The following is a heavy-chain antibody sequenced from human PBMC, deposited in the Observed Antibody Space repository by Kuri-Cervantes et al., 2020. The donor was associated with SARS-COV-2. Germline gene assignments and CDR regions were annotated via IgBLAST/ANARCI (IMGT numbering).Heavy chain of an antibody. J-gene: IGHJ4*02. Sequence: SVKVSCKASGGTFSSYAISWVRQAPGQGLEWMGGIIPIFGTANYAQKFQGRVTITTDESTSTAYMELRSLRSDDTAVYYCARDSSKYSSLKEYYFDYWGQGTLVTVSS. V-gene: IGHV1-69*05. CDR2: IIPIFGTA. D-gene: IGHD6-13*01. CDR3: ARDSSKYSSLKEYYFDY. CDR1: GGTFSSYA.